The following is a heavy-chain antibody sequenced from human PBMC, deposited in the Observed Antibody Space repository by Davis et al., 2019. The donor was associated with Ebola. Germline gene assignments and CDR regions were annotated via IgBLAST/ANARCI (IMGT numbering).Heavy chain of an antibody. CDR2: ITNSGTTI. V-gene: IGHV3-11*01. Sequence: GESLKISCAASGFTFSDHYMSWIRQAPGKGLEWVSSITNSGTTINYADSVKGRFTISRDNTRKSLYLQMSSLRVDDTAVYYCAKHEAAWFDFWGQGTLVTVSS. J-gene: IGHJ5*01. CDR1: GFTFSDHY. CDR3: AKHEAAWFDF.